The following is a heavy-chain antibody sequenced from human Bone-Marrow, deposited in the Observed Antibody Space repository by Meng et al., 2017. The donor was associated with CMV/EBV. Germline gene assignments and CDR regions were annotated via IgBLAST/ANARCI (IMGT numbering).Heavy chain of an antibody. CDR2: INPDGGTT. Sequence: ASVKVSCKASEYTFITYYIHWVRQAPGQGLEWMGRINPDGGTTTYSQKFQGGVTLTSDTSTNTVYMELSRLRYEDTAVYYCARDLVGYDAFDVWGQGTMVTVS. J-gene: IGHJ3*01. CDR3: ARDLVGYDAFDV. V-gene: IGHV1-46*01. CDR1: EYTFITYY. D-gene: IGHD3-22*01.